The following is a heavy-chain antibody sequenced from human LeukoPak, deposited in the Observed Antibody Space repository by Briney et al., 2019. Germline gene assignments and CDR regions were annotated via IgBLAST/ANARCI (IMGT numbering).Heavy chain of an antibody. CDR3: LRHAGGIILT. V-gene: IGHV4-39*01. D-gene: IGHD1-1*01. CDR2: IWYSGSA. CDR1: GDSISGSDYY. J-gene: IGHJ5*02. Sequence: SETLSLTCNVSGDSISGSDYYWGWMPQPTGKGLEWIANIWYSGSAYYNPSLQSRVTITVDTTKNQFSLNVKSVTAGDSAVYYCLRHAGGIILTWGQGTRVAVSS.